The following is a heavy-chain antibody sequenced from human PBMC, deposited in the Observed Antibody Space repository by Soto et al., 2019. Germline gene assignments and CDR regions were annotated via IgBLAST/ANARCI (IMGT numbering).Heavy chain of an antibody. CDR1: GFTFSSYG. J-gene: IGHJ6*03. V-gene: IGHV3-33*01. D-gene: IGHD6-19*01. CDR2: IWYDGSNK. CDR3: ARARIAVAGKIYYMDV. Sequence: QVQLVESGGGVVQPGRSLRLSCAASGFTFSSYGMHWVRQAPGKGLEWVAVIWYDGSNKYYADSVKGRFTISRDNSKNTLYLQMNSLRAEDTAVYYCARARIAVAGKIYYMDVWGKGTTVTFSS.